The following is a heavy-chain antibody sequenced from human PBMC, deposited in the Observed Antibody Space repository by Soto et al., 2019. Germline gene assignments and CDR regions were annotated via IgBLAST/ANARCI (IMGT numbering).Heavy chain of an antibody. CDR1: GDSVTNYF. CDR2: MYHGGRT. V-gene: IGHV4-59*02. Sequence: PSETLSLTCTVSGDSVTNYFWSWMRQPPGKVLEWNGHMYHGGRTCYSPSLQSRVTMSLDSSRNQFSLNLSSVTAADTAVYFCARDPGYCTNGVCPIFDFWGQGLLVT. D-gene: IGHD2-8*01. CDR3: ARDPGYCTNGVCPIFDF. J-gene: IGHJ4*02.